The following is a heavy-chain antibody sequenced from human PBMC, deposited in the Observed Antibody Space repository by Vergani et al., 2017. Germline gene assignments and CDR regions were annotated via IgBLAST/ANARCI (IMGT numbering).Heavy chain of an antibody. D-gene: IGHD2-15*01. CDR2: VNFVTGAA. Sequence: QVQLVQSGAAVKKPGASAKVSCTASGCIFTNYYMHWLRLAPGQGFQWMGVVNFVTGAATSPQKFEGRITMTRDTSTATFYMYLSSVKYEDTAIYYCARPIGYCTSGSCRPYYFDLWGQGTMVTVSS. J-gene: IGHJ4*02. V-gene: IGHV1-46*01. CDR1: GCIFTNYY. CDR3: ARPIGYCTSGSCRPYYFDL.